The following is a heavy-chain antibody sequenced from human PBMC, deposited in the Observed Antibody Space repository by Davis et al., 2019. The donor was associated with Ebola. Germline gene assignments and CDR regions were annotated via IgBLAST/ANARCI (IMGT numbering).Heavy chain of an antibody. CDR2: LFYDGST. Sequence: MPSETLSLTCTVSGGSISSGDYYWSWIRQPPGKGLEWIGSLFYDGSTYYNASLESRVTISVDTSKNQFSLKLSSVTTADTAVYYCARVWNDYGSGSYYDYWGQGILVTVSS. CDR3: ARVWNDYGSGSYYDY. V-gene: IGHV4-39*07. D-gene: IGHD3-10*01. J-gene: IGHJ4*02. CDR1: GGSISSGDYY.